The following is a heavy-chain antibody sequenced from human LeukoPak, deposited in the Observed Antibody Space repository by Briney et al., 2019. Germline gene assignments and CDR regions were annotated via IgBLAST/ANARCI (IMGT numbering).Heavy chain of an antibody. J-gene: IGHJ4*02. CDR3: AKDRRSGYSYGPLDY. Sequence: GGSLRLSCAASGFTFDDYAMHWVRQAPGKGLEWVSGISWNSGSIGYADSVKGRFTISRDNAKNSLYLQMNSLRAEDTALYYCAKDRRSGYSYGPLDYWGQGTLVTVSS. CDR1: GFTFDDYA. V-gene: IGHV3-9*01. CDR2: ISWNSGSI. D-gene: IGHD5-18*01.